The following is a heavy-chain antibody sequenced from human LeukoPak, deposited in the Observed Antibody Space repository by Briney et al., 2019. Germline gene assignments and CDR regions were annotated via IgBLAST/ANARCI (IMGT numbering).Heavy chain of an antibody. D-gene: IGHD4-11*01. J-gene: IGHJ6*03. CDR3: ARDRTVTTSPHYYYYMDV. CDR1: GYTFTSYD. V-gene: IGHV1-8*01. Sequence: ASVKVSCKASGYTFTSYDINWVRQATGQGLEWMGWMNPNSGNTGYAQKFQGRVTMTRNTSISTAYMELSSLRSEDTAVYYCARDRTVTTSPHYYYYMDVWGKGTTVTVSS. CDR2: MNPNSGNT.